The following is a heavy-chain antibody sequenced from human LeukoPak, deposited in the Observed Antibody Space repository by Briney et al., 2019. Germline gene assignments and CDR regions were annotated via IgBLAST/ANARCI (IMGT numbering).Heavy chain of an antibody. CDR3: ARDRIIAARRGQGSRIWFDP. J-gene: IGHJ5*02. Sequence: ASVKVSCKASGYTFTSYAMNWVRQAPGQGLEWMGWINPNSGGTNYAQKFQGRVTMTRDTSISTAYMELSRLRSDDTAVYYCARDRIIAARRGQGSRIWFDPWGQGTLVTVSS. D-gene: IGHD6-6*01. CDR2: INPNSGGT. V-gene: IGHV1-2*02. CDR1: GYTFTSYA.